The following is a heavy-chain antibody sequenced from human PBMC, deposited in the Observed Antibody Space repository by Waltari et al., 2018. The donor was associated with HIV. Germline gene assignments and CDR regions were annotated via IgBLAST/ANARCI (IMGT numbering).Heavy chain of an antibody. CDR1: GLTLTDYA. Sequence: LSASGGGLVQPGGTLRCSCVPSGLTLTDYALNWVRQAPGKELECVSHIGGGHDTYYADSVQGRFTASRDDSKSTLYLQLNSLRAEDTALYFCAKDAFARNGIFDAFDVWGLGTRVTVSS. V-gene: IGHV3-23*01. D-gene: IGHD2-8*01. CDR3: AKDAFARNGIFDAFDV. J-gene: IGHJ3*01. CDR2: IGGGHDT.